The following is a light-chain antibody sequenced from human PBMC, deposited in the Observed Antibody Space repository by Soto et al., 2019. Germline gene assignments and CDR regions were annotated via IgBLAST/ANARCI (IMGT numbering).Light chain of an antibody. Sequence: EIVLTQSPGILSLSPGERASLSCGASQSISSSFLAWYQQKPGEAPRLLIYGASSRATGIPDRFSGSGYGTDFTLTISRVEPEDFAVYYCQQYGSSRTFGQGTKVDIK. CDR2: GAS. J-gene: IGKJ1*01. V-gene: IGKV3-20*01. CDR3: QQYGSSRT. CDR1: QSISSSF.